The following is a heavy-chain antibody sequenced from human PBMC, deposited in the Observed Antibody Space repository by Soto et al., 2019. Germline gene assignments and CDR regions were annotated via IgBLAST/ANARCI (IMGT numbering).Heavy chain of an antibody. CDR2: ISYDGSNK. V-gene: IGHV3-30-3*01. J-gene: IGHJ6*02. CDR1: GFTFSSYA. D-gene: IGHD3-10*01. Sequence: GGSLRLSCAASGFTFSSYAMHWVRQAPGKGLEWVAVISYDGSNKYYADSVKGRFTISRDNSKNTLYLQMNSLRAEDTAVYYCARRYYYGSGSYYPGDYYYGMDVWGQGTTVTVSS. CDR3: ARRYYYGSGSYYPGDYYYGMDV.